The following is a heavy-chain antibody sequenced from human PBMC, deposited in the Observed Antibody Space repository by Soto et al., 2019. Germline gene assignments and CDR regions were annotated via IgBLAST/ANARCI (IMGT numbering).Heavy chain of an antibody. V-gene: IGHV1-8*01. CDR3: ARLATFGSLNWFDP. CDR1: GYSFTNND. Sequence: ASVKVSCKASGYSFTNNDVSWVRQATGQGLEWMGWMNPGSGDTGYAQKFQGRVTMTRDISIATAYMELSSLRSDDTAIYYCARLATFGSLNWFDPWGQGTRVTCSS. J-gene: IGHJ5*02. CDR2: MNPGSGDT. D-gene: IGHD3-16*01.